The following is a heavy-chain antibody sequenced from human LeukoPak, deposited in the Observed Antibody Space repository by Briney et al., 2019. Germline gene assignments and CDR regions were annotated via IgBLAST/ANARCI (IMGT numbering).Heavy chain of an antibody. CDR3: ARAGYCSSTSCYASRNFDY. J-gene: IGHJ4*02. CDR1: GYTFTGYY. D-gene: IGHD2-2*03. CDR2: INPNSGGT. V-gene: IGHV1-2*02. Sequence: ASVKVSCKASGYTFTGYYMQWVRQAPGQGLEWMGWINPNSGGTNYAQKFQGRVTMTRDTSISTAYMELSRLRSDDTAVYYCARAGYCSSTSCYASRNFDYWGQGTLVTVSS.